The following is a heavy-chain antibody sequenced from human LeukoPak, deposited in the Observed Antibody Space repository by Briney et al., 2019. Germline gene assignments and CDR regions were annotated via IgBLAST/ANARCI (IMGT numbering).Heavy chain of an antibody. CDR2: IYYSGST. Sequence: SETLSLTCAVSGYSISSGYYWGWIRQPPGKGLEWIGSIYYSGSTYYNPSLKSRVTISVDTSKNQFSLKLSSVTAADTAVYYCARHMVATSGNYYYYYYMDVWGKGTTVTVSS. CDR1: GYSISSGYY. J-gene: IGHJ6*03. V-gene: IGHV4-38-2*01. CDR3: ARHMVATSGNYYYYYYMDV. D-gene: IGHD5-12*01.